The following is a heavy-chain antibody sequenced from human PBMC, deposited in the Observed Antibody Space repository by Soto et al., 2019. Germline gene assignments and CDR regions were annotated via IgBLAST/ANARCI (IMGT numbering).Heavy chain of an antibody. CDR2: IWFDGSKK. CDR3: ARAHTMMILDRFDP. Sequence: PGGSLRLSCAASGFKFRNYAIHWVRQAPGKGLEWLAVIWFDGSKKYYADSVKGQFTISRDNSKNTVYLDMNSLTADDSGVFYCARAHTMMILDRFDPWGHGTLVTVSS. D-gene: IGHD3-22*01. CDR1: GFKFRNYA. J-gene: IGHJ5*02. V-gene: IGHV3-33*01.